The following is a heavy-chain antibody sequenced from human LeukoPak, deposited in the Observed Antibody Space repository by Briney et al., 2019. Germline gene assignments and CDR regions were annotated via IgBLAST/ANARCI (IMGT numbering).Heavy chain of an antibody. CDR2: IYWDDDE. V-gene: IGHV2-5*02. CDR3: AHKGGRGDPFDA. D-gene: IGHD3-10*01. CDR1: GFSLRTNKMG. Sequence: ESGPTLVKPTQTLTLTCTFSGFSLRTNKMGVGWLRQPPGKALEWLALIYWDDDERYSQTLKTRLTVTKDTSKNQVVLTMTNLDPVDTATYYCAHKGGRGDPFDAWGQGTMVTVSS. J-gene: IGHJ3*01.